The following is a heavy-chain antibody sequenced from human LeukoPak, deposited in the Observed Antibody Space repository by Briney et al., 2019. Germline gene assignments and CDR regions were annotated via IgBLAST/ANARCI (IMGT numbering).Heavy chain of an antibody. Sequence: SETLSHTCTVSGYSISSGYYWGWIRQPPGKGLEWIGSIYHSGSTYYNPSLKSRVTISVDTSKNQFSLKLSSVTAADTAVYYCARGRSCSSTSCYYDSFDIWGQGTMVTVSS. V-gene: IGHV4-38-2*02. D-gene: IGHD2-2*01. CDR3: ARGRSCSSTSCYYDSFDI. CDR1: GYSISSGYY. CDR2: IYHSGST. J-gene: IGHJ3*02.